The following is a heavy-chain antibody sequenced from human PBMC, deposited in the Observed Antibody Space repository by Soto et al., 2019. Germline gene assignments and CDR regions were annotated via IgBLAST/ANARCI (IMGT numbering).Heavy chain of an antibody. CDR2: IHYSGSA. J-gene: IGHJ5*02. D-gene: IGHD6-19*01. CDR1: GSSIIGYY. Sequence: SETLSLTCTFSGSSIIGYYWTWIRQSSERGLEWIGYIHYSGSANYNPSLNSRLTMSVDRSKSQFSMKLASVTAADTAVYYCARRVGGSDLNWFDPWGQGTLVTVSS. CDR3: ARRVGGSDLNWFDP. V-gene: IGHV4-59*12.